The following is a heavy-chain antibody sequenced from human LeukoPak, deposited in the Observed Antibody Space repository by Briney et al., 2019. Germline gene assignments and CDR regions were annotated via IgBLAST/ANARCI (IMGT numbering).Heavy chain of an antibody. V-gene: IGHV3-48*03. J-gene: IGHJ4*02. Sequence: PGGSLRLSCVASGFTFSSYEMNWVRQAPGKGLEWVSYITGSGGDISYAGPVKGRFTISRDNAKNSLYLQMNSLRAEDTAVYYCARGSYYYDTTVYYAPDFWGQGTLVTVSS. CDR2: ITGSGGDI. CDR3: ARGSYYYDTTVYYAPDF. CDR1: GFTFSSYE. D-gene: IGHD3-22*01.